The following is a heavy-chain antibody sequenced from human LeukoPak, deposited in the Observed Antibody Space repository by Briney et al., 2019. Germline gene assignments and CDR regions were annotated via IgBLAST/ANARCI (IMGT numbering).Heavy chain of an antibody. D-gene: IGHD5-12*01. CDR2: ISYDGSNK. CDR1: GFTFSSYG. CDR3: AKVKVATRFLDAFDI. V-gene: IGHV3-30*18. J-gene: IGHJ3*02. Sequence: GGSLRLSCAASGFTFSSYGMHWVRQAPGKGLEWVAVISYDGSNKYYADSVKGRFTISRDNSKNTLYLQMNSLRAEDTAVYYCAKVKVATRFLDAFDIWGQGTMVTVSS.